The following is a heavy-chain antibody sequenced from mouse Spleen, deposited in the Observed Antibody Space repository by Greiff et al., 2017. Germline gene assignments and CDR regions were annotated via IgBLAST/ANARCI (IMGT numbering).Heavy chain of an antibody. J-gene: IGHJ2*01. CDR1: GFTFSSYA. D-gene: IGHD1-1*01. V-gene: IGHV5-9-1*01. CDR3: ARYYYGLFDY. CDR2: ISSGGSYT. Sequence: EVKLMESGGGLVKPGGSLKLSCAASGFTFSSYAMSWVRQTPEKRLEWVATISSGGSYTYYPDSVKGRFTISRDNAKNTLYLQMSSLRSEDTAMYYCARYYYGLFDYWGQGTTLTVSS.